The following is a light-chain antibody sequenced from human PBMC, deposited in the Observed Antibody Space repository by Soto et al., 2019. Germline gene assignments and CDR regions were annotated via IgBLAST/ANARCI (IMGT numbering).Light chain of an antibody. CDR2: GIS. CDR1: QSLATN. CDR3: QQYLDWPLT. Sequence: EIVMTQSPVTLSVSPGERVTLSCRASQSLATNLAWYQQKPGQTPRLVIYGISARASGIPGRFSGSGFGTDVTLTISSRQPEDSAVYYCQQYLDWPLTFGGGTKVEI. J-gene: IGKJ4*01. V-gene: IGKV3-15*01.